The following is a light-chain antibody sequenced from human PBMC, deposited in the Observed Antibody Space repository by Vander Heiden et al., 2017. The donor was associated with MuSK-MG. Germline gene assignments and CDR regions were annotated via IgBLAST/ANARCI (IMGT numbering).Light chain of an antibody. Sequence: DIQMTQSPSSLSASVGDRVTITCQASQDISNYLNWYQQKPGKAPKLLIYDASNLETGVPSRFSGSGSGTDFTFTISSRQPEDIATYYCQQDDNLPITFGQGTLMEIK. CDR3: QQDDNLPIT. J-gene: IGKJ5*01. CDR1: QDISNY. V-gene: IGKV1-33*01. CDR2: DAS.